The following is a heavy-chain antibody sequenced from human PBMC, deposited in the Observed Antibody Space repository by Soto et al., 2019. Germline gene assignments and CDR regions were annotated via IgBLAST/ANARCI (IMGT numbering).Heavy chain of an antibody. CDR3: AREGGSYSFDY. Sequence: QVQLVQSGAEVKKPGASVKVSCKASGYTFSSYGISWVRQAPGQGLEWMGWISAYNGNTNYAQKFQGRVTMTTDTSTSTANMELRSLRADDTAVYYCAREGGSYSFDYWGQGTRVTVSS. V-gene: IGHV1-18*01. CDR1: GYTFSSYG. CDR2: ISAYNGNT. J-gene: IGHJ4*02. D-gene: IGHD1-26*01.